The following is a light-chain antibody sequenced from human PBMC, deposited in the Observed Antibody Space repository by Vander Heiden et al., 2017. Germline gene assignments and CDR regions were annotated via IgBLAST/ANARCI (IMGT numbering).Light chain of an antibody. CDR1: QSISSW. CDR3: QQYNSYSRG. Sequence: DIQMTQSPSTLSASVGDRVTITCRASQSISSWLAWYQQKPGKAPKLLTYKASSLESGVPSRFSSSGSGTEFTLTISSLQPDDFATYYCQQYNSYSRGFGQGTKVEIK. CDR2: KAS. J-gene: IGKJ1*01. V-gene: IGKV1-5*03.